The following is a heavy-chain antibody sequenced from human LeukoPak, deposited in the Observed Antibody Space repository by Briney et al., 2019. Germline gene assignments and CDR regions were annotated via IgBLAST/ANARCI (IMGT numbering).Heavy chain of an antibody. Sequence: GGSLRLSCAASGFTFSSYEMNWVRQVPGKGLEWVSYISGSGTTIYYADSVKGRFTISRDNAKNSLYLQMNSLRAEDTAVYFCARDRSSVTTWVDYWGQGTLVTVSS. J-gene: IGHJ4*02. D-gene: IGHD4-17*01. CDR2: ISGSGTTI. CDR3: ARDRSSVTTWVDY. V-gene: IGHV3-48*03. CDR1: GFTFSSYE.